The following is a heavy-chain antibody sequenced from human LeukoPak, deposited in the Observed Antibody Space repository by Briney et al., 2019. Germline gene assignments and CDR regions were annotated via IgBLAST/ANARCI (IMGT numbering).Heavy chain of an antibody. J-gene: IGHJ4*02. D-gene: IGHD1-26*01. CDR2: MYYTGST. Sequence: SETLSVTCSVSGGSISSDYWAWIRHPPGKGLEWIGYMYYTGSTNYNPSLKSRVTILLATSKNQFSLKLSSVTAADTAVYYCARVRVAGAGFDHWGQGTLVTVSS. CDR3: ARVRVAGAGFDH. V-gene: IGHV4-59*01. CDR1: GGSISSDY.